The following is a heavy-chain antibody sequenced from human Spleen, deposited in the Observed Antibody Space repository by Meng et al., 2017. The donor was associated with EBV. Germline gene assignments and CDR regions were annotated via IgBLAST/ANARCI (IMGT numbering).Heavy chain of an antibody. Sequence: LELRPCRVQRPETPSLTCTVSVDSISHIRYYWAVIRQPPGKGLEWIASIYYSGSTYYSPSLKSRVTISVDTSKNQFSLKLTSVTAADTAVYCCATYRHDYIWGTYRYFDYWGQGTLVTVSS. CDR3: ATYRHDYIWGTYRYFDY. V-gene: IGHV4-39*05. J-gene: IGHJ4*02. D-gene: IGHD3-16*02. CDR2: IYYSGST. CDR1: VDSISHIRYY.